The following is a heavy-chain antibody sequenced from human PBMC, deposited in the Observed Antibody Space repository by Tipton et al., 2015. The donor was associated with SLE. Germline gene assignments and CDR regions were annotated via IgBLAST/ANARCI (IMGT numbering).Heavy chain of an antibody. Sequence: SLRLSCAASGFTFSSYAMSWVRQAPGKGLEWVSAISGSGGSTYYADSVKGRFTISRDNSKNTLYLQMNSLRAEDTAVYYCARDLRSSSWHMAFDIRGQGTMVTVSS. D-gene: IGHD6-13*01. V-gene: IGHV3-23*01. CDR3: ARDLRSSSWHMAFDI. CDR2: ISGSGGST. CDR1: GFTFSSYA. J-gene: IGHJ3*02.